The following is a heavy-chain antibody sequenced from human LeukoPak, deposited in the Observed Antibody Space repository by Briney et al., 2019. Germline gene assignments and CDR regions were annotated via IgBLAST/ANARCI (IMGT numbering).Heavy chain of an antibody. CDR1: GFTVSSNY. V-gene: IGHV3-53*01. Sequence: PGGSLRLSCAASGFTVSSNYMSWVRQAPGKGLEWVSVIYSGGSTYYADSVKGRFTISRDNSKNTLYLQMNSLRAEDTAVYYCARANLWFGELSWGQGTLVTVSS. D-gene: IGHD3-10*01. J-gene: IGHJ5*02. CDR3: ARANLWFGELS. CDR2: IYSGGST.